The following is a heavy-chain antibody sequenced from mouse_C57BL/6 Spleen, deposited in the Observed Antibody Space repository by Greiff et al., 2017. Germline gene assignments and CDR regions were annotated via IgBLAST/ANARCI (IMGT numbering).Heavy chain of an antibody. D-gene: IGHD4-1*01. Sequence: EVKLVESGAGLVKPGGSLKLSCAASGFTFSSYAMSWVRQTPEKRLEWVAYISSGGDYIYYADTVKGRFTISRDNARNTLYLQMSSLKSEDTAMYYCTRDLGYFDVWGTGTTVTGSS. CDR2: ISSGGDYI. CDR1: GFTFSSYA. J-gene: IGHJ1*03. V-gene: IGHV5-9-1*02. CDR3: TRDLGYFDV.